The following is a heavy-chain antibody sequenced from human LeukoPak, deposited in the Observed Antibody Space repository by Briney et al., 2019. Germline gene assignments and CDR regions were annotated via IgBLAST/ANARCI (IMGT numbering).Heavy chain of an antibody. J-gene: IGHJ4*02. CDR3: ARHISGAATLD. V-gene: IGHV4-59*08. CDR1: GGSMNNYY. D-gene: IGHD3-3*02. CDR2: IYYTGST. Sequence: PSETLSLTCSVSGGSMNNYYGSWIRQPPGKGLECIAYIYYTGSTYYNPSLKSRVTMSVDTSKNQFSLSLSSVTAADTAVYYCARHISGAATLDWGQGTLVTVSS.